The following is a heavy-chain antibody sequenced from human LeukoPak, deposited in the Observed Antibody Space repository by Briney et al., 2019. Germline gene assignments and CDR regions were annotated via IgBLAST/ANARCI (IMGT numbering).Heavy chain of an antibody. CDR1: GGSISSSSYY. CDR2: IYYSGST. CDR3: GKGYYGMDV. J-gene: IGHJ6*02. V-gene: IGHV4-39*01. Sequence: SETLSLTCTVSGGSISSSSYYWGWIHQPPGKGLECLGSIYYSGSTYYNPSLKSRVTISIDTSQNQFSLKLSSVTAADTAVYYCGKGYYGMDVWGQGTTVIVSS.